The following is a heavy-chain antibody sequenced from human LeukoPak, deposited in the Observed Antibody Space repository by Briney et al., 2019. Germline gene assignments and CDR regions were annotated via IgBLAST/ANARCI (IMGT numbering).Heavy chain of an antibody. Sequence: ASVKVSFKASGYTFTSYVISWVRQARGQGREGMGWISAYNGNTNYAQKLQGRVTMTTYTSTSTAYMELRSLRSDDTAVYYCARDPDYRRGVRWFDPCGEGTLVTVSS. CDR3: ARDPDYRRGVRWFDP. D-gene: IGHD4-11*01. V-gene: IGHV1-18*01. CDR1: GYTFTSYV. J-gene: IGHJ5*02. CDR2: ISAYNGNT.